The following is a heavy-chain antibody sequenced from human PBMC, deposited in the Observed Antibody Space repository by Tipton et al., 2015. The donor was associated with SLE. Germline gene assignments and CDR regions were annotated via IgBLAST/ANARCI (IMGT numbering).Heavy chain of an antibody. J-gene: IGHJ2*01. CDR2: IYYSGST. CDR1: GGSISSYY. Sequence: TLSLTCTVSGGSISSYYWSWIRQPPGKGLEWIGYIYYSGSTYYNPSLKSRVTISVDTSKNQFSLRLSSVTAADTAVYYCARSLGILTGYYKGYWYFDLWGRGTLVTVSS. CDR3: ARSLGILTGYYKGYWYFDL. D-gene: IGHD3-9*01. V-gene: IGHV4-59*12.